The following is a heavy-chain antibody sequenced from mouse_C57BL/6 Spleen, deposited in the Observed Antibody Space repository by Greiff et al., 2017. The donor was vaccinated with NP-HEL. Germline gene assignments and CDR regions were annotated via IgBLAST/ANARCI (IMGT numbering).Heavy chain of an antibody. CDR2: INPSTGGT. V-gene: IGHV1-42*01. Sequence: EVQLQQSGPELVKPGASVTISCKASGYSFTGYYMNWVKQSPEKSLEWIGEINPSTGGTTYNQKFKAKATLTVDKSSSTAYMQLKSLTSEDSAVYYCARDGRAMDYWGQGTSVTVSS. CDR3: ARDGRAMDY. CDR1: GYSFTGYY. J-gene: IGHJ4*01. D-gene: IGHD1-1*02.